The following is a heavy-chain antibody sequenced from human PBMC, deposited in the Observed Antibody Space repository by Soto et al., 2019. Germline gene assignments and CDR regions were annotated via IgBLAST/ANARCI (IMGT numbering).Heavy chain of an antibody. Sequence: GGSLRLSCAASGFTFSSYGMHWVRQAPGKGLEWVAVIWYDGSNKYYADSVKGRFTISRDNSKNTLYLQMNSLRAEDTAVYYCAREEYSSSYGYYYYYYGMDVWGQGTTVTVSS. CDR2: IWYDGSNK. V-gene: IGHV3-33*01. CDR1: GFTFSSYG. D-gene: IGHD6-6*01. CDR3: AREEYSSSYGYYYYYYGMDV. J-gene: IGHJ6*02.